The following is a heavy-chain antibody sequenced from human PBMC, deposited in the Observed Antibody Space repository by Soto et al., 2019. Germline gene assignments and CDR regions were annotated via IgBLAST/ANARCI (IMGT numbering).Heavy chain of an antibody. CDR3: AGHPRGAATVTSVINWFDP. Sequence: QLQLQESGPGLVKPSETLSLTCTVSGGSISSSSSYWGWIRQPPGKGLEWIGYIYYSGSTNYNPSLKRRVTISVDTSKNQFSLKLNSVTAADTAVYYCAGHPRGAATVTSVINWFDPWGQGALVTVSS. D-gene: IGHD4-17*01. V-gene: IGHV4-39*01. CDR1: GGSISSSSSY. CDR2: IYYSGST. J-gene: IGHJ5*02.